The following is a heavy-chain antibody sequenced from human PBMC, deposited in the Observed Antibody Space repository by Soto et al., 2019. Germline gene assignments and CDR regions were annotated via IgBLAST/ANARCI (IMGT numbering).Heavy chain of an antibody. CDR2: INPSGGST. D-gene: IGHD6-25*01. CDR1: GYTFTSYY. CDR3: AREIPDSGYRYYFDY. V-gene: IGHV1-46*01. J-gene: IGHJ4*02. Sequence: ASVKVSCKASGYTFTSYYMHWVRQAPGQGLEWMGIINPSGGSTSYAQKFQGRVTMTRDTSTSTVYMELSSLRSEDTAVYYCAREIPDSGYRYYFDYWGQGTLVTVSS.